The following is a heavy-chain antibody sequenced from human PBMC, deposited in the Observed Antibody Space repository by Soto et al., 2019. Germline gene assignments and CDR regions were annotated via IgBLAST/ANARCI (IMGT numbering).Heavy chain of an antibody. Sequence: GGSLRLSCAASGFTFSSYAMSWVRQAPGKGLGWVSAISSSGGSTFYADSVKGRFTISRDNSRNTVYLQMNSLRAEDTAIYYCAKYQPMTQPRPYFDYWGQGP. CDR3: AKYQPMTQPRPYFDY. CDR1: GFTFSSYA. J-gene: IGHJ4*02. CDR2: ISSSGGST. D-gene: IGHD3-22*01. V-gene: IGHV3-23*01.